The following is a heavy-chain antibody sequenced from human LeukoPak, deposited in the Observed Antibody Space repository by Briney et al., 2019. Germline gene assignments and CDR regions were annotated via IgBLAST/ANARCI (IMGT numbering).Heavy chain of an antibody. D-gene: IGHD3-22*01. CDR3: ARVPSPYYYDSSGPTPPDY. J-gene: IGHJ4*02. V-gene: IGHV1-2*02. CDR2: INPNSGGT. CDR1: GYTFTGYY. Sequence: GASVKVSCKASGYTFTGYYMHWVRQAPGQGLEWMGWINPNSGGTNYAPKFQGRVTMTRDTSISTAYMELSRLRSDDTAVYYCARVPSPYYYDSSGPTPPDYWGQGTLVTVSS.